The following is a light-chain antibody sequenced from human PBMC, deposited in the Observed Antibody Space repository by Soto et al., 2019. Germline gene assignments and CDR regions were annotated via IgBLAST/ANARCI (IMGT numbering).Light chain of an antibody. Sequence: IQMTQSPSSLSASVGDRVTITCQASQDISNYLNWYQQKPGKAPKLLIYAASSLHSGVPSRFSGSGSGTDFTLTISSLQPEDFATYYCLQDYDYPWTFGQGTKV. CDR2: AAS. CDR1: QDISNY. J-gene: IGKJ1*01. CDR3: LQDYDYPWT. V-gene: IGKV1-6*01.